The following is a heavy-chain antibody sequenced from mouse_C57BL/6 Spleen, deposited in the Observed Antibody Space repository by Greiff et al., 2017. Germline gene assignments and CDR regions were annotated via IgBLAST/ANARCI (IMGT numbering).Heavy chain of an antibody. Sequence: QVQLKESGAELVKPGASVKISCKASGYAFSSYWMNWVKQRPGKGLEWIGQIYPGDGDTNYNGKFKGKATLTADKSSSTAYMQLSSLTSEDSAVYFCARERDDYHFDYWGQGTTLTGSS. V-gene: IGHV1-80*01. J-gene: IGHJ2*01. CDR2: IYPGDGDT. CDR1: GYAFSSYW. CDR3: ARERDDYHFDY. D-gene: IGHD2-4*01.